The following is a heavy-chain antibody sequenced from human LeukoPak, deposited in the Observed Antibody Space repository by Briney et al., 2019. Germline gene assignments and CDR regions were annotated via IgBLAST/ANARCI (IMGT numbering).Heavy chain of an antibody. CDR3: ARDRRQQLAFDY. V-gene: IGHV1-2*02. CDR2: IDPNTGET. D-gene: IGHD6-13*01. CDR1: GYTFTGYF. Sequence: ASVKVSCKASGYTFTGYFMQGVRQAPGQRLEWMGWIDPNTGETNYAQEFQGRVTMTRDTSITTAYMELSRLTSDDTAVYYCARDRRQQLAFDYWGQGTLVTVSS. J-gene: IGHJ4*02.